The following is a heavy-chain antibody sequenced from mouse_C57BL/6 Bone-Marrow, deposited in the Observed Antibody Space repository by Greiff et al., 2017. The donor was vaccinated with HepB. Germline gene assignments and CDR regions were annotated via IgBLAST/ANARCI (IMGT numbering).Heavy chain of an antibody. J-gene: IGHJ1*03. CDR1: GFTFSSYA. Sequence: EVKLMESGGRLVKPGGSLKLSCAASGFTFSSYAMSWVRQTPEKRLEWVATISDGGSYTYYPDNVKGRFTISRDNAKNNLYLQMSHLKSEDTAMYYCARGGPTIVTTWYFDVWGTGTTVTVSS. CDR2: ISDGGSYT. V-gene: IGHV5-4*03. CDR3: ARGGPTIVTTWYFDV. D-gene: IGHD2-5*01.